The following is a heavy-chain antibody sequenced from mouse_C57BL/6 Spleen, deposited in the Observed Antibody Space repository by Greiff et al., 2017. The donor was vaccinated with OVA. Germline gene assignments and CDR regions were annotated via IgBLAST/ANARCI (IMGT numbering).Heavy chain of an antibody. D-gene: IGHD1-1*01. CDR3: AREGLATRFAY. V-gene: IGHV1-54*01. J-gene: IGHJ3*01. CDR2: INPGSGGT. Sequence: QVQLQQSGAELVRPGPSVKVSCKASGYAFTNYLIEWVKQRPGQGLEWIGVINPGSGGTNYNEKFKGKATLTADKSSSTAYMQLSSLTSEDSAAYFWAREGLATRFAYWGQGTLVTVSA. CDR1: GYAFTNYL.